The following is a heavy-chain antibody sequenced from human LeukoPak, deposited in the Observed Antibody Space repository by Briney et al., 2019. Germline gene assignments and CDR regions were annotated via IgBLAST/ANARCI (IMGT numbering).Heavy chain of an antibody. Sequence: PGRSLRLSCAASGFTFSSYAMHWVRQAPGKGLEWVAVISYDGSNKYYADSVKGRFTISRDNSKNTLYLQMNSLRAEDTAVYYCARGSPPASLYGDSSYFDYWGQGTLVTVSS. CDR2: ISYDGSNK. CDR1: GFTFSSYA. D-gene: IGHD4-17*01. J-gene: IGHJ4*02. V-gene: IGHV3-30-3*01. CDR3: ARGSPPASLYGDSSYFDY.